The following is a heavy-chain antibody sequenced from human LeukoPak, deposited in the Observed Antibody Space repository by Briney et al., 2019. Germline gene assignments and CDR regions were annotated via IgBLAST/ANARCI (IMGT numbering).Heavy chain of an antibody. Sequence: SETLSLTCTVSGGSISSGGYYWSWIRQHLGKGLEWIGYIYYSGSTYYNPSLKSRVTISVDTSKNQFSLKLSSVTAADTAVYYCAIVVGATIWYWGQGTLVTVSS. CDR2: IYYSGST. D-gene: IGHD1-26*01. J-gene: IGHJ4*02. CDR1: GGSISSGGYY. V-gene: IGHV4-31*03. CDR3: AIVVGATIWY.